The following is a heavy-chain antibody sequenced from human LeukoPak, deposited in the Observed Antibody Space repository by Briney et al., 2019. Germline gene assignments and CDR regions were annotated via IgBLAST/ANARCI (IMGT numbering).Heavy chain of an antibody. CDR1: RFTFSSYA. Sequence: GGSLRRSCAASRFTFSSYAMHWVRQAPGKGLEWVAVISYDGSNKYYADSVKGRFTISRDNSKNTVYLRMNSLRAEDTAVYYCAKDPQYYDSSGHDYWGQGTLVTVSS. CDR3: AKDPQYYDSSGHDY. J-gene: IGHJ4*02. CDR2: ISYDGSNK. D-gene: IGHD3-22*01. V-gene: IGHV3-30*04.